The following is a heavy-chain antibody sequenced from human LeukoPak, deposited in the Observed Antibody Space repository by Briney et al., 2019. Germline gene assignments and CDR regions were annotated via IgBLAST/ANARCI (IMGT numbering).Heavy chain of an antibody. D-gene: IGHD3-10*01. Sequence: ASVKVSCKASGYTFTSYYMHWVRQAPGQGLEWMGIINPSGGSTSYAQKFQGRVTMTRDMSTSTVYMELSSLRSGDTAVYYCARDLSPPFGIWFGEWGFDYWGQGTLVTVSS. V-gene: IGHV1-46*01. CDR1: GYTFTSYY. CDR3: ARDLSPPFGIWFGEWGFDY. J-gene: IGHJ4*02. CDR2: INPSGGST.